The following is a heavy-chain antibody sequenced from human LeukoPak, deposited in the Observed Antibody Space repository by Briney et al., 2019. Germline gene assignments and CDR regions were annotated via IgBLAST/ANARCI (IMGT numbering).Heavy chain of an antibody. J-gene: IGHJ4*02. CDR1: GSIFSVSV. V-gene: IGHV3-30*18. D-gene: IGHD5-24*01. CDR3: AKDGDGYLDY. CDR2: ISYDGSNK. Sequence: GGSLRLSCAASGSIFSVSVIHWVRQAPGKGLEWVAVISYDGSNKYYADSVKGRFTISRDNSKNTLYLQMNSLRAEDTAVYYCAKDGDGYLDYWGQGTLVTVSS.